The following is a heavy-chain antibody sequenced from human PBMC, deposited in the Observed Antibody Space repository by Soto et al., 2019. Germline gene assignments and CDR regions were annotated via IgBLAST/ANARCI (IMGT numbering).Heavy chain of an antibody. CDR1: GCHTRSYY. D-gene: IGHD2-8*01. V-gene: IGHV4-59*08. CDR2: IYYSGST. CDR3: ARAKSALIDYYYYYYMDV. Sequence: SETLSLTCTVSGCHTRSYYWSLITQPPGKGLEWIGYIYYSGSTNYNPSLKSRVTISVDTSKNQFSLKLSSVTAADTAVYYCARAKSALIDYYYYYYMDVWGKGTTVTVSS. J-gene: IGHJ6*03.